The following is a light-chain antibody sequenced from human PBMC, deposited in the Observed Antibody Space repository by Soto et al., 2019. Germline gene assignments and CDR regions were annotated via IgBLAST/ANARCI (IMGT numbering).Light chain of an antibody. V-gene: IGKV1-5*03. J-gene: IGKJ1*01. CDR2: KAS. CDR3: QQYNTA. CDR1: QNINNW. Sequence: DIQMTQSPSTLSASVGDRVTITCRASQNINNWLAWYQQKPGKAPKLLIYKASSLKSGVPSRFSGSGSGTEFTLTISSPQPDDFATYYCQQYNTAFGQGTKVEIK.